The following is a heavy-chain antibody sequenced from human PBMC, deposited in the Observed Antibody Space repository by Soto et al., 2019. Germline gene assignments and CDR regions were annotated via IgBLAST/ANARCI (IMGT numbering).Heavy chain of an antibody. V-gene: IGHV4-4*02. CDR3: AGRIPAALNWFDP. CDR1: GGSISSGTW. Sequence: QVQLQESGPGLVQPSGTLSLTCAVSGGSISSGTWWSWVRQSPRRGLEWIEEIYHSWSPNYNPSLKSRVAMSVDKSKNLYSLSLSSVTAVESALNYCAGRIPAALNWFDPWGQGTLVTVSS. D-gene: IGHD2-2*01. J-gene: IGHJ5*02. CDR2: IYHSWSP.